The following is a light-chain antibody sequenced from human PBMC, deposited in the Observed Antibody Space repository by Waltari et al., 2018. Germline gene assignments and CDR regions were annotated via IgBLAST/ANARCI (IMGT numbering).Light chain of an antibody. V-gene: IGKV3-20*01. J-gene: IGKJ1*01. CDR1: TSVSSDY. CDR3: QQYGSSPGT. CDR2: GAT. Sequence: EIVMTQSPGTLPLSPGERVTLSCRASTSVSSDYLAWYQQQPGQSPRLLIYGATSRATGIPDRFSGSGSGTDFTLTIRRLEPEDIAVYFCQQYGSSPGTFGQGTKVEI.